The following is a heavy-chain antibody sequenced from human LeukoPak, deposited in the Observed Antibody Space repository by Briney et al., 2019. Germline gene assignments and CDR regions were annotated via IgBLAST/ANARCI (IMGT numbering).Heavy chain of an antibody. V-gene: IGHV4-59*01. Sequence: SETLSLTCTVSGGSISSYYWGRIRQPPGKGLEWIGYIYYSGSTNYNPSLKSRVTISVDTSKNQFSLKLSSVTAADTAVYYCARLDFWSGFSFDPWGQGTLVTVSS. J-gene: IGHJ5*02. CDR1: GGSISSYY. CDR2: IYYSGST. D-gene: IGHD3-3*01. CDR3: ARLDFWSGFSFDP.